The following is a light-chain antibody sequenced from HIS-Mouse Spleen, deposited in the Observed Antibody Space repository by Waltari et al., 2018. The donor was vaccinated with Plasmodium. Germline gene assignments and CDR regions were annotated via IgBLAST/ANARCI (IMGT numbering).Light chain of an antibody. J-gene: IGKJ3*01. V-gene: IGKV3-15*01. CDR3: QQYNNWSFT. CDR1: QSVSSN. Sequence: EIVMTQSPATLSVSPGERDTLSCRASQSVSSNLAWYQPKPGQAPRLLIYGASTRATGIPARFSGSGSGTEFTLTISSLQSEDFAVYYCQQYNNWSFTFGPGTKVDIK. CDR2: GAS.